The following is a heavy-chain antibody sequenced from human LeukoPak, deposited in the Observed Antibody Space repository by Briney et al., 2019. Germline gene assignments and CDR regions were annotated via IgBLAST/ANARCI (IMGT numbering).Heavy chain of an antibody. D-gene: IGHD3-16*02. Sequence: SETLSLTCAVYGGSFSGYYWNWIRQPPGKGLEWIGEINHSGSTNYNPSLKSRVTISVDTSKNQFSLKLSSVTAADTAVYYCARGESGWPSSFGGVIVSNWFDPWGQGTLVTVSS. CDR3: ARGESGWPSSFGGVIVSNWFDP. J-gene: IGHJ5*02. CDR2: INHSGST. V-gene: IGHV4-34*01. CDR1: GGSFSGYY.